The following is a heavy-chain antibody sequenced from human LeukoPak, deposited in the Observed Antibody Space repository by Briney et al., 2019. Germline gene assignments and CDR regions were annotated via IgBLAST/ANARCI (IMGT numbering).Heavy chain of an antibody. CDR1: GYSFTTYW. J-gene: IGHJ3*02. D-gene: IGHD3-22*01. V-gene: IGHV5-51*01. CDR2: IYPGDSDT. CDR3: ARIYDTSGYGAFDI. Sequence: GESLKISRKGSGYSFTTYWIGWVRQMPGKGLEWMGIIYPGDSDTRYSPSFQGQVTISADKSISTAYLQWSSLKASDTAMYYCARIYDTSGYGAFDIWGQGTMVTVSS.